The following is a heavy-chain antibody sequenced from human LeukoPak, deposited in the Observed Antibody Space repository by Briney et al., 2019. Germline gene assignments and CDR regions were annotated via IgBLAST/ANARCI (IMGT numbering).Heavy chain of an antibody. CDR1: GFAFTSYW. J-gene: IGHJ4*02. CDR3: ASASSHRIAAGGDY. D-gene: IGHD6-25*01. Sequence: GGSLRLSCAASGFAFTSYWMLWVRQAPGKGLEWVGNINQDGTEVNYVDSVRGRFTMSRDNAQTSLYLQMNSLRAEDTAVYYCASASSHRIAAGGDYWGQGTLVTVSS. V-gene: IGHV3-7*01. CDR2: INQDGTEV.